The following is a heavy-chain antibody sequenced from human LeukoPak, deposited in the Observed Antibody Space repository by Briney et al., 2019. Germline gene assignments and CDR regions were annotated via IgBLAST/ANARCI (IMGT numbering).Heavy chain of an antibody. Sequence: ASVKVSCKASGYTFTGYYMQWVRQAPGQGLEWMGWINPHSGDTYYAQNFQGRVTMTRDTSISTAYMELSRLRSDDTAVYYCARGRLIKQLRKNWFDPWGQGTLVTVSS. J-gene: IGHJ5*02. CDR3: ARGRLIKQLRKNWFDP. CDR1: GYTFTGYY. CDR2: INPHSGDT. D-gene: IGHD5-18*01. V-gene: IGHV1-2*02.